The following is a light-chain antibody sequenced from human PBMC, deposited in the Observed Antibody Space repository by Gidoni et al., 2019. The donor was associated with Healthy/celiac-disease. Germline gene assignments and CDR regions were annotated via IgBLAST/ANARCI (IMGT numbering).Light chain of an antibody. J-gene: IGKJ1*01. V-gene: IGKV1-39*01. CDR3: QQSYSTPRT. CDR2: AAS. Sequence: IHMTQSPSSLSASVGDRVTITCRASQSISRYLNWYQHKPGKAPNLLIYAASSLQSAVTSRFSGSGSGTDFTLTILSLQPEAFETYYCQQSYSTPRTFXQXTKVEIK. CDR1: QSISRY.